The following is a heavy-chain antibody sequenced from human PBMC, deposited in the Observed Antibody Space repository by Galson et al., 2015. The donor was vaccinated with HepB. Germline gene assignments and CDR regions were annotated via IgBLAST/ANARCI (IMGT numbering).Heavy chain of an antibody. CDR2: ISAYNGNT. J-gene: IGHJ5*02. CDR1: GYTCTSDG. CDR3: ARDSSIAAAGTGWFDP. Sequence: QSGAEVKGPGASVTVSCTASGYTCTSDGISWVRQAPGQGLEWMGWISAYNGNTNYAQKLQGRVTMTTDTSTSTAYMELRSLRSDDTAVYYCARDSSIAAAGTGWFDPWGQGTLVTVSS. V-gene: IGHV1-18*01. D-gene: IGHD6-13*01.